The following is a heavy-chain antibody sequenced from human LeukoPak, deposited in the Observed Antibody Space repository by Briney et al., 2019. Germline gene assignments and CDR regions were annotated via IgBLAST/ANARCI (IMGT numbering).Heavy chain of an antibody. J-gene: IGHJ3*02. CDR2: ISASGGT. CDR3: ARTHSWFGEFDAFDI. Sequence: SETLPPPSTASGTSTKGYTWTWSRNPAGKGLKGLGHISASGGTNYNPSLKSRVSMSVDTFKNQFSLKLSSVTAADTAVYYCARTHSWFGEFDAFDIWGQGTMVAVSS. D-gene: IGHD3-10*01. V-gene: IGHV4-4*07. CDR1: GTSTKGYT.